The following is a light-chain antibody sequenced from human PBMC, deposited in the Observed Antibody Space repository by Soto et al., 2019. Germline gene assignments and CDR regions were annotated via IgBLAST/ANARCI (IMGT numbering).Light chain of an antibody. CDR3: LQSYSFPRT. V-gene: IGKV1-6*01. CDR2: AAS. J-gene: IGKJ1*01. CDR1: QGIRSD. Sequence: AIQMTQSPSSLSASVGDRVTISCRASQGIRSDLAWYQQKPGKAPKLLIFAASTLQSGVPSRFSGRGSATDFTLTISRLQTEDFATYYCLQSYSFPRTCGQGTKVEIK.